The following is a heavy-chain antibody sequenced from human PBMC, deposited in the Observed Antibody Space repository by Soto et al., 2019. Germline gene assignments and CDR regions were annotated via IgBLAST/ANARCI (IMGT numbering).Heavy chain of an antibody. V-gene: IGHV4-59*01. Sequence: QVQLKESGPGLVKPSETLALTCTVSGGSIGSYYWSWIQQPPGRGLEWIGCVYYSDGTNYNPSLKSRVTMSMDKSNNQFSLRLSSVTAADTAVYYCARTESSSWSFFYYGMDVWGQGTTVTVSS. CDR3: ARTESSSWSFFYYGMDV. D-gene: IGHD6-13*01. CDR1: GGSIGSYY. J-gene: IGHJ6*02. CDR2: VYYSDGT.